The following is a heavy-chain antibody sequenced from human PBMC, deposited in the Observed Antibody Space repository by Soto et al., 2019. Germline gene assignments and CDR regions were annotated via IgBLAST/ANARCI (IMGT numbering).Heavy chain of an antibody. CDR1: GFTFTSSA. Sequence: SVKVSCKASGFTFTSSAMQWVRQARGQRLEWIGWIVVGSGNTNYAQKFQERVTITRDMSTSTAYMELSSLRSEDTAVYYCAADYQYDFWSGSAASDIWGQGTMVTVSS. V-gene: IGHV1-58*02. CDR3: AADYQYDFWSGSAASDI. J-gene: IGHJ3*02. CDR2: IVVGSGNT. D-gene: IGHD3-3*01.